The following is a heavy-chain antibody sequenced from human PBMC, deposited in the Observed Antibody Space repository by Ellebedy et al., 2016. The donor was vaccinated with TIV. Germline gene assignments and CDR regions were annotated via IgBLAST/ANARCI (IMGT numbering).Heavy chain of an antibody. D-gene: IGHD3-22*01. V-gene: IGHV3-9*01. CDR3: AKDMGVLVVTKGFDY. J-gene: IGHJ4*02. CDR1: GFTFDDYA. Sequence: SLKISXAASGFTFDDYAMHWVRQVPGKGLEWVSGISWNSGSIGYADSVKGRFTTSRDNAKNSLYLQMNSLRAEDTALYYCAKDMGVLVVTKGFDYWGQGTLVTVSS. CDR2: ISWNSGSI.